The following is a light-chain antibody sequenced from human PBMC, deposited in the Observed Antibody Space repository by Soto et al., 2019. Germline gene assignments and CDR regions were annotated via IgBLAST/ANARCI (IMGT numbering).Light chain of an antibody. Sequence: MTQSPSTLSASVGDRVTITCRARQSISSNLAWYQQKPGQTPRLLIYGASTRATGRPARFSGSGSGTEFTLTISSLQSEDFLVYYCQQYHSWIRMWTFVQ. CDR3: QQYHSWIRMWT. J-gene: IGKJ1*01. V-gene: IGKV3-15*01. CDR1: QSISSN. CDR2: GAS.